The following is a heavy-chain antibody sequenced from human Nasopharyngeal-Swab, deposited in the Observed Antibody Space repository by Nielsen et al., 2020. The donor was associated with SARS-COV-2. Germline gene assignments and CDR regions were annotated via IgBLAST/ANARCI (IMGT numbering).Heavy chain of an antibody. D-gene: IGHD2-15*01. V-gene: IGHV3-30*04. Sequence: GESLKISCAASGFTFRSYAISWVRQAPGKGLEWVAVISYDASDKYYADSVKGRFTLSRDDSKNTAYLQMNSLITEDTAVYYCTRCGGSCYTGKDYWGQGTLVTVSS. CDR3: TRCGGSCYTGKDY. J-gene: IGHJ4*02. CDR2: ISYDASDK. CDR1: GFTFRSYA.